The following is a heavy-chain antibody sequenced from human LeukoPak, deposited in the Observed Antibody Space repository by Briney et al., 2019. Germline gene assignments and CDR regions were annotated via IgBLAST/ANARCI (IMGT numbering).Heavy chain of an antibody. V-gene: IGHV3-21*01. J-gene: IGHJ5*02. Sequence: PGGSLSLSCAGSGFTFSDYTMNWVRQAPGKELDWFSVISGPGTLKSYADSGKGRFTISRDNRKKSLYPQMNSLRAEDTAVYYCARDTLVTSTNWFDPWGQGTLVTVSS. CDR2: ISGPGTLK. D-gene: IGHD2-21*02. CDR3: ARDTLVTSTNWFDP. CDR1: GFTFSDYT.